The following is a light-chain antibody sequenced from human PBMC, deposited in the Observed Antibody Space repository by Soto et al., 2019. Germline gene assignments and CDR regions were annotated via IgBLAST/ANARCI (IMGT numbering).Light chain of an antibody. Sequence: QSALTQPRSVSESPGQSVTISCTGTSSDVGAYNYVSWYQQHPGKVPKLIIYEVSNRPSGVSNRFSGSKSGNTASLTISGLQAEDEADYYCSSYTGSSTLVFGTGTKVTVL. CDR1: SSDVGAYNY. CDR3: SSYTGSSTLV. V-gene: IGLV2-14*01. J-gene: IGLJ1*01. CDR2: EVS.